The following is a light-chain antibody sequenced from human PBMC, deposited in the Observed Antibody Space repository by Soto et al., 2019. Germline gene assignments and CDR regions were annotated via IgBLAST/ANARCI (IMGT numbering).Light chain of an antibody. V-gene: IGKV1-12*01. CDR1: QAISYW. CDR3: QQAHSFPIT. Sequence: DIQMTQSPSSVSASVGERVTITCRASQAISYWLAWYQQQSGKAPKLLIYAASSLQRGVPSRFSRSGSGAHFTLTISNLQPEDFATYYGQQAHSFPITFGQGTRLEIK. J-gene: IGKJ5*01. CDR2: AAS.